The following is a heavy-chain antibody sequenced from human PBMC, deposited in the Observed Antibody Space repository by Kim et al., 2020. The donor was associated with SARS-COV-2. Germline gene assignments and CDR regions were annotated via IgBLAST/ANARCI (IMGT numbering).Heavy chain of an antibody. Sequence: ASVKVSCKASGYTFTSYYMHWVRQAPGQGLEWMGIINPSGGSTSYAQKFQGRVTMTRDTSTSTVYMELSSLRSEDTAVYYCARSLYDILTGYPSRFDPWGQGTLVTVSS. D-gene: IGHD3-9*01. V-gene: IGHV1-46*01. CDR2: INPSGGST. J-gene: IGHJ5*02. CDR3: ARSLYDILTGYPSRFDP. CDR1: GYTFTSYY.